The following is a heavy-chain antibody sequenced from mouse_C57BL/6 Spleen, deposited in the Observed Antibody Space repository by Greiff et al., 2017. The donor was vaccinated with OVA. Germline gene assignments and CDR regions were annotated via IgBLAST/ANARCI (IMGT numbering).Heavy chain of an antibody. CDR2: INYDGSST. CDR3: AREGSYGAYWYFDV. J-gene: IGHJ1*03. V-gene: IGHV5-16*01. D-gene: IGHD1-1*02. Sequence: EVQLVESEGGLVQPGSSMKLSCTASGFTFSDYYMAWVRQVPEKGLEWVANINYDGSSTYYLDSLKSRFIISRDNAKNILYLQMSSLKSEDTATYYCAREGSYGAYWYFDVWGTGTTVTVSS. CDR1: GFTFSDYY.